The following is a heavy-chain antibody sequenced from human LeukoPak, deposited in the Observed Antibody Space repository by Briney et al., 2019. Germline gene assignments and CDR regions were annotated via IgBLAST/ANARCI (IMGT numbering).Heavy chain of an antibody. V-gene: IGHV4-39*01. CDR1: GGSISSSGRY. D-gene: IGHD5-24*01. CDR2: AYFGGST. J-gene: IGHJ4*02. Sequence: PSETLSLTCTVSGGSISSSGRYWGWIRQPPGKGLECIGSAYFGGSTNYNPSLKSRITISVDTSKNQFSLKLSSVTAADTAVYYCARLRDGRWLLEYWGQGTLVTVSS. CDR3: ARLRDGRWLLEY.